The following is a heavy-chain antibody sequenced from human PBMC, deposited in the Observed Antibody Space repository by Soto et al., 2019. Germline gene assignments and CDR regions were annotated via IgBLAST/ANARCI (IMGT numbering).Heavy chain of an antibody. J-gene: IGHJ4*02. V-gene: IGHV4-30-4*01. CDR1: GGSISSGDYY. Sequence: SETLSLTCTVSGGSISSGDYYWSWIRQPPGKGLEWIGYIYYSGSTYYNPSLKSRVTISVDTSKNQFSLKLSSVTAADTAVYYCARGWAYCGGDCPSAIDYWGQGTLVTVST. CDR2: IYYSGST. D-gene: IGHD2-21*02. CDR3: ARGWAYCGGDCPSAIDY.